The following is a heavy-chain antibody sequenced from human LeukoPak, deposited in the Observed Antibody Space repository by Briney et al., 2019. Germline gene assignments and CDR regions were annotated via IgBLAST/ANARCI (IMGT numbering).Heavy chain of an antibody. D-gene: IGHD5-24*01. Sequence: GGSLRLSCAASGFTFSSYAMSWVRQAPGKGLEWVPAISGSGGSTYYADSVKGRFTISRDNSKNTLYPQMNSLRAEDTAVYYCAKDGYKDNAADYWGQGTLVTVSS. V-gene: IGHV3-23*01. CDR3: AKDGYKDNAADY. J-gene: IGHJ4*02. CDR2: ISGSGGST. CDR1: GFTFSSYA.